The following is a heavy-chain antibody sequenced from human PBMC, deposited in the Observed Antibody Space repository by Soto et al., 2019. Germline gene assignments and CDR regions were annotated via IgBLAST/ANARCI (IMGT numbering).Heavy chain of an antibody. CDR1: GFTFSNIA. J-gene: IGHJ4*02. Sequence: GGSLRLSCAASGFTFSNIAMHWVRQAPGKGLEWVAAISYDGTYRPYADFARGRFTISRDNSQKTLYLQMNSLRPEDTARYYCSTGRALGATLAAIDFWGQGTLVTVSS. CDR2: ISYDGTYR. D-gene: IGHD1-26*01. CDR3: STGRALGATLAAIDF. V-gene: IGHV3-30-3*01.